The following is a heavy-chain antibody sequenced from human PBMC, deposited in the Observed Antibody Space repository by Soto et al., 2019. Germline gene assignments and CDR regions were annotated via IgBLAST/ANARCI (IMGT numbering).Heavy chain of an antibody. D-gene: IGHD3-22*01. CDR3: AKDSDSSGYQIDY. V-gene: IGHV3-43*01. CDR1: GFTFDDYT. CDR2: ISWDGGST. J-gene: IGHJ4*02. Sequence: GGSLRLSCAASGFTFDDYTMHWVRQAPGKGLEWVSLISWDGGSTYYADSVKGRFTISRDDSKNSLYLQMNSLRTEDTALYYCAKDSDSSGYQIDYWGQGTLVTVSS.